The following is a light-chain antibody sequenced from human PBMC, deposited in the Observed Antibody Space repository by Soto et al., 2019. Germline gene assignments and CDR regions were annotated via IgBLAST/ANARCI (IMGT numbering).Light chain of an antibody. J-gene: IGKJ4*01. V-gene: IGKV1-13*02. CDR2: DAS. Sequence: AIQLTQSPSSLSASIGDRVTITCRARQGIGSALAWYQQAPRKPPKLLIFDASTLENGVPSRFSGGGSGTDSTLTISSLQPEDFAPYYCLLFNTYPQAFGGGTKVEIK. CDR1: QGIGSA. CDR3: LLFNTYPQA.